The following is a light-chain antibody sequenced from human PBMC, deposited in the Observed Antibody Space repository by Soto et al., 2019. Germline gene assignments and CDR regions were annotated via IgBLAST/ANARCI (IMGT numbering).Light chain of an antibody. Sequence: QSVLTQPPSVSGTPGQRVTISCSGSSSNIGGNTGNWYQQLPGTAPKLLIYSNDQRPSGVPDRFSGSKSGTSASLAISALQSEDEADYYCAAWDDSLLGYVFGSGTKVTVL. CDR1: SSNIGGNT. V-gene: IGLV1-44*01. CDR3: AAWDDSLLGYV. CDR2: SND. J-gene: IGLJ1*01.